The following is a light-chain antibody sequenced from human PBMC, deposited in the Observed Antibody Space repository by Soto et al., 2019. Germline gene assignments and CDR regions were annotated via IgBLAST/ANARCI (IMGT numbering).Light chain of an antibody. CDR1: SSNIGTSSD. V-gene: IGLV1-40*01. CDR3: QSYDRSLSGYV. Sequence: QSVLTQPPSVSGAPGQRVTVSCTGSSSNIGTSSDVHWYQQLPGTAPKLLIYGNTNRPSGVPDRFSASKSGTSASLAITGLQAEDEDEYYCQSYDRSLSGYVFGTGTKLTVL. J-gene: IGLJ1*01. CDR2: GNT.